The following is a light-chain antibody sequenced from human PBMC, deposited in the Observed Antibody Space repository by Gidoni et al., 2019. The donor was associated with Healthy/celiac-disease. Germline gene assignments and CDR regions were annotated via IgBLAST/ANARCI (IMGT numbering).Light chain of an antibody. J-gene: IGLJ2*01. CDR3: SSYTSSSTPHVV. CDR1: SSDVGGYNY. Sequence: QAALTQPASVSWSPGQSLTISCTGTSSDVGGYNYVSWYPHHPAKAPKLMIYEVSNRPSGVSNRFSGSKSGNTASLTISGLQAEDEADYYCSSYTSSSTPHVVFGGETKLTVL. V-gene: IGLV2-14*01. CDR2: EVS.